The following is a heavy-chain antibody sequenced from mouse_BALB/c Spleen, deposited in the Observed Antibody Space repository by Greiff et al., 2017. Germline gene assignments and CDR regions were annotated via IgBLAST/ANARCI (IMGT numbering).Heavy chain of an antibody. CDR1: GYSFTGYN. J-gene: IGHJ2*01. D-gene: IGHD1-1*01. CDR3: ARGDADCSSYYFDY. CDR2: INPNNGGT. Sequence: EVQLQQSGPELVKPGASVKIPCKASGYSFTGYNMNWVKQSHGKSLEWIGDINPNNGGTIYNQKFKGKATLTVDKSSSTAYMELRSLTSEDTAVYYCARGDADCSSYYFDYWGQGTTLTVSS. V-gene: IGHV1-18*01.